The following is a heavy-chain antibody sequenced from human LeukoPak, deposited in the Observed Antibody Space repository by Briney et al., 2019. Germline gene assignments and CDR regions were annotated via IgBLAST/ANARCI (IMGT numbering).Heavy chain of an antibody. CDR1: GFTFSSYS. Sequence: PGGSLRLSCAASGFTFSSYSMNWVRQAPGKGLEWVSYISSSSSTIYYADSVKDRFTISRDNAKNSLYLQMNSLRAEDTAVYYCARYRSGGSRGFDYWGQGTLVTVSS. J-gene: IGHJ4*02. D-gene: IGHD6-19*01. V-gene: IGHV3-48*01. CDR3: ARYRSGGSRGFDY. CDR2: ISSSSSTI.